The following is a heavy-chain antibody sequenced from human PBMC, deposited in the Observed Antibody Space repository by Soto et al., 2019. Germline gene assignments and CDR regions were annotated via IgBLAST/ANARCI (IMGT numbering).Heavy chain of an antibody. D-gene: IGHD3-10*01. CDR1: GFTFSSYG. CDR3: ARTGLWFGEFYYYGMDV. V-gene: IGHV3-33*01. Sequence: GGSLRLSCAASGFTFSSYGMHWVRQAPGKGLEWVAVIWYDGSNKYYADSVKGRFTISRDNSKNTLYLQMNSLRAEDTAVYYCARTGLWFGEFYYYGMDVWGQGTTVTVSS. J-gene: IGHJ6*02. CDR2: IWYDGSNK.